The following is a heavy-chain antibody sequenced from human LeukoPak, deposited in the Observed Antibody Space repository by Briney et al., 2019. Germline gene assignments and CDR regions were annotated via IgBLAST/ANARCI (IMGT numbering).Heavy chain of an antibody. D-gene: IGHD2-15*01. CDR3: ARQSYCSGGSCYSPKIDY. Sequence: SETLSLTCTVSGGSISSSSYYWGWIRQPPGKGLELIGSIYYSGSTYYNPSLKSRVTISVDTSKNQFSLKLSSVTAADTAVYYCARQSYCSGGSCYSPKIDYWGQGTLVTVSS. CDR2: IYYSGST. J-gene: IGHJ4*02. V-gene: IGHV4-39*01. CDR1: GGSISSSSYY.